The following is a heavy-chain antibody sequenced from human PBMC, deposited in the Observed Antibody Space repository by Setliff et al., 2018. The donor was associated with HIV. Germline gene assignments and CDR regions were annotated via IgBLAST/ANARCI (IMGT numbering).Heavy chain of an antibody. D-gene: IGHD3-10*01. CDR3: VRVDHRSPIITYYLDY. J-gene: IGHJ4*02. CDR1: GYTFSNYH. CDR2: ITPSGATR. V-gene: IGHV1-46*01. Sequence: ASVKVSCKASGYTFSNYHVHWVRQAPGEGLEWMGMITPSGATRKYAQKFQGRVTMTWDTSTSTVSMDLSSLRSDDTAVYYCVRVDHRSPIITYYLDYWGQGTLVTVSS.